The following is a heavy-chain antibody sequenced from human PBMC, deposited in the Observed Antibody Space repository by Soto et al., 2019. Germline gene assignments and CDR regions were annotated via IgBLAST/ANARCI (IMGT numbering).Heavy chain of an antibody. CDR2: ISSSSSYT. V-gene: IGHV3-11*03. J-gene: IGHJ4*02. CDR1: GFTFSDYY. Sequence: GGSLRLSCAASGFTFSDYYMSWIRQAPGKGLEWVSYISSSSSYTNYADSVKGRFTISRDNAKNSLYLQMNSLRAEDTAVYYCARSFTDYYHRSGYYDDYWDQGTLVTVSS. CDR3: ARSFTDYYHRSGYYDDY. D-gene: IGHD3-22*01.